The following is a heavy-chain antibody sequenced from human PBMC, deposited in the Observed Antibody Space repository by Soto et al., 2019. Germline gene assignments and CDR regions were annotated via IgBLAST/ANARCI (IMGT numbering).Heavy chain of an antibody. Sequence: SETLSLTCAVYGGSFSGYYWRWIRQPPGKGLEWIGEINHSGSTNYNPSLKRRFTISVDTSKNQFSLKLSSVTAADTAVYYCARGTASHPSIAARPRKNWFDPWGQGTLVTVSS. CDR1: GGSFSGYY. CDR2: INHSGST. J-gene: IGHJ5*02. CDR3: ARGTASHPSIAARPRKNWFDP. V-gene: IGHV4-34*01. D-gene: IGHD6-6*01.